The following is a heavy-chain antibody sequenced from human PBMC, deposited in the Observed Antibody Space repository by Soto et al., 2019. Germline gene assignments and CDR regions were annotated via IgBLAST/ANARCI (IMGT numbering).Heavy chain of an antibody. CDR2: IIPIFGTA. V-gene: IGHV1-69*12. Sequence: QVQLVQSGAEVKKPGSSVKVSCKASGGTFSSYAISWVRQAPGQGLEWMGGIIPIFGTANYAQKFQGRVTLTADESTSTAYMGLSSLRSEDRAVYYCARADYGDYPRPFDYWGQGTLVTVSS. CDR1: GGTFSSYA. CDR3: ARADYGDYPRPFDY. D-gene: IGHD4-17*01. J-gene: IGHJ4*02.